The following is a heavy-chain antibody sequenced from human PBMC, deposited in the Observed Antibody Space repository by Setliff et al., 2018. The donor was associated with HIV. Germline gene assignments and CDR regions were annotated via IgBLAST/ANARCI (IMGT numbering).Heavy chain of an antibody. D-gene: IGHD5-18*01. V-gene: IGHV1-46*01. CDR1: GYSFTSYC. CDR2: INPSGGST. J-gene: IGHJ4*02. Sequence: GASVKVSCKASGYSFTSYCMHWVRQAPGQGLEWMGIINPSGGSTSYAQKFQGRVTMTRDTSTSTVYMELSSLRSEDTAVYYCARDTAMVRGGDYWGQGTLVTVSS. CDR3: ARDTAMVRGGDY.